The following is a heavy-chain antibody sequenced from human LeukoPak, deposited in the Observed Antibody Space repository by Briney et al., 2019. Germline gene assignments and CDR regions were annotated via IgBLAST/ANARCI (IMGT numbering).Heavy chain of an antibody. Sequence: LRLSCAASGFTFSSYEMNWVRQAPGKGLEWVSYICSSGSTIYYADSVKGRFTISRDNAKNSLYLQMNSLRAEDTAVYYCARLYYGSGSYYYYYGMDVWGKGTTVTVSS. V-gene: IGHV3-48*03. CDR2: ICSSGSTI. D-gene: IGHD3-10*01. J-gene: IGHJ6*04. CDR3: ARLYYGSGSYYYYYGMDV. CDR1: GFTFSSYE.